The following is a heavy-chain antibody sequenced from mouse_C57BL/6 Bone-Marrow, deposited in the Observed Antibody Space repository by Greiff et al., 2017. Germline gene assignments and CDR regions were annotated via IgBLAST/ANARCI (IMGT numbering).Heavy chain of an antibody. J-gene: IGHJ4*01. CDR1: GYTFTDYY. CDR2: INPYNGGT. V-gene: IGHV1-19*01. Sequence: EVQLQQSGPVLVKPGASVKMSCKASGYTFTDYYMNWVKQSHGKSLEWIGVINPYNGGTSYNQKFKGKATLTVDKSSSTAYMELNRLTSEDTADYYWARRGNPYAMDYGDQGTSVTVSS. CDR3: ARRGNPYAMDY. D-gene: IGHD2-1*01.